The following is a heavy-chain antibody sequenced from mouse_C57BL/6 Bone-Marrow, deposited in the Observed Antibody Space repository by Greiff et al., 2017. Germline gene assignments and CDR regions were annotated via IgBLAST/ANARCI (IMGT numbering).Heavy chain of an antibody. V-gene: IGHV1-18*01. Sequence: EVKLMESGPELVKPGASVKIPCKASGYTFTDYNMDWVKQSHGKSLEWIGDINPNNGGTIYNQKFKGKATLTVDKSSSTAYMELRSLTSEDTAVYYCARLRGWFAYWGQGTLVTVSA. J-gene: IGHJ3*01. CDR1: GYTFTDYN. CDR3: ARLRGWFAY. CDR2: INPNNGGT.